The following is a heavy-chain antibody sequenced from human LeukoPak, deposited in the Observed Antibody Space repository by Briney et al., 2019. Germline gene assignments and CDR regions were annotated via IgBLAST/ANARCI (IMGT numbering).Heavy chain of an antibody. J-gene: IGHJ4*02. CDR3: ARAVPSRQAIDY. CDR2: IRYDGITK. Sequence: GGSLRLSCTASGFTFSNHGMHWVRQAPGKGPEWVAFIRYDGITKYYADSVKGRFTISRDNSKNTLYLQMNSLIPEDTAVYYCARAVPSRQAIDYWGQGTLVTVSS. CDR1: GFTFSNHG. V-gene: IGHV3-30*02.